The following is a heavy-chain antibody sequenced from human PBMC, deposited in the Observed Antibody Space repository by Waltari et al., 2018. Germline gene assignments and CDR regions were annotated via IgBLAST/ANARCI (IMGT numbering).Heavy chain of an antibody. J-gene: IGHJ4*02. CDR1: ALPFRSFA. V-gene: IGHV3-23*01. CDR2: SSGSGGST. CDR3: ASSLYGDYTQIWGRVFDY. D-gene: IGHD4-17*01. Sequence: VQLLESGGGLVQSGGSMKLSCAASALPFRSFAMNGVRQAPGKGVEWVSVSSGSGGSTDYADSVKGRFTISRDNSKNTLYLQMNNLRVEDTAVYYCASSLYGDYTQIWGRVFDYWGQGTLVTVSS.